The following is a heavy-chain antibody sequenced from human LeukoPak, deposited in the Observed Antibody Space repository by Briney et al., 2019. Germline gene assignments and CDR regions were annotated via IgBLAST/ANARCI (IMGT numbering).Heavy chain of an antibody. J-gene: IGHJ4*02. CDR2: ISAYNGNT. Sequence: ASVKVSCKAPGYTFTSYGISWVRQAPGQGLEWMGWISAYNGNTNYAQKLQGRVTMTTDTSTSTAYMELRSLRSDDTAVYYCAREFDILTGYSPLYYFDYWGQGTLVTVSS. D-gene: IGHD3-9*01. CDR1: GYTFTSYG. V-gene: IGHV1-18*04. CDR3: AREFDILTGYSPLYYFDY.